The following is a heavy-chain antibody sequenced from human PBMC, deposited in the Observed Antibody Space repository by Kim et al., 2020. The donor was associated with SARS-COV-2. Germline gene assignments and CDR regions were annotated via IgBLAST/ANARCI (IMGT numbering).Heavy chain of an antibody. D-gene: IGHD2-2*01. J-gene: IGHJ3*02. V-gene: IGHV3-11*01. CDR2: IGGSGDII. CDR1: GFTFSDYY. CDR3: ARQAGYCGGTTCLDDGFDI. Sequence: GGSLRLSCAASGFTFSDYYMSWIRQAPGRGLEWISFIGGSGDIINFADSVKGRFTISRDNAENSLYLKMDSLRVDDTAVYFCARQAGYCGGTTCLDDGFDIWGQGTIVTVSS.